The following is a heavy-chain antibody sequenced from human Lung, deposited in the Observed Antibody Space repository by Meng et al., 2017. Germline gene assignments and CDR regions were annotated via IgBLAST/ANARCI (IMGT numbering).Heavy chain of an antibody. J-gene: IGHJ4*02. CDR1: GGSFSDDD. D-gene: IGHD4-11*01. Sequence: QVQLPQWGAGLLKPSDTLSLTCGVSGGSFSDDDWSWIRQTPGKGLEWIGEINHSGSTNYNPSLESRATISVDTSQNNLSLKLSSVTAADSAVYYCARGPTTMAHDFDYWGQGTLVTVSS. V-gene: IGHV4-34*01. CDR2: INHSGST. CDR3: ARGPTTMAHDFDY.